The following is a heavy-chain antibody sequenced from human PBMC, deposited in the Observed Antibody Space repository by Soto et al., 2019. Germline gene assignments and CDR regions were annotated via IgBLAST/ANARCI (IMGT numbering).Heavy chain of an antibody. Sequence: SETLSLTCTVSGYSISSGYYWGWIRQPPGKGLEWIGSIYHSGSTYYNPSLKSRVTISVDTSKNQFSLKLSSVTAADTAVYYCASCGDNWNLFAFDIWGQGTMVTVSS. J-gene: IGHJ3*02. CDR1: GYSISSGYY. CDR2: IYHSGST. V-gene: IGHV4-38-2*02. CDR3: ASCGDNWNLFAFDI. D-gene: IGHD1-7*01.